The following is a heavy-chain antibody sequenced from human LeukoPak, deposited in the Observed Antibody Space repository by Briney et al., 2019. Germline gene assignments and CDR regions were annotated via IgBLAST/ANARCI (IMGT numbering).Heavy chain of an antibody. Sequence: GGSLRLSCAASGFTFSSYAMHWVRQAPGKGLKYVSAISSNGGSTYYANSVKGRFTISRDNSKNTLYLQMGSLRAEDMAVYYCARDNQRAAAAGYYYYGMDVWGQGTTVTVSS. J-gene: IGHJ6*02. D-gene: IGHD6-13*01. CDR3: ARDNQRAAAAGYYYYGMDV. V-gene: IGHV3-64*01. CDR2: ISSNGGST. CDR1: GFTFSSYA.